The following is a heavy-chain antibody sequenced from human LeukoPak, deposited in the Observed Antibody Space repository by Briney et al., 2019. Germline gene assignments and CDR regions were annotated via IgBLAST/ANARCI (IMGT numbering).Heavy chain of an antibody. CDR2: ISSGSSYT. V-gene: IGHV3-11*03. CDR1: GFTFSDYY. D-gene: IGHD2-15*01. Sequence: PGGSLRLSCAAPGFTFSDYYMSWIRQAPGKGLEWVSDISSGSSYTNYAESVQGRFSISRDNAKNSLFLQMTSLRVEDTAVYYCAKTKRYCSGGSCYWPSDFWGQGTLVTVSS. J-gene: IGHJ4*02. CDR3: AKTKRYCSGGSCYWPSDF.